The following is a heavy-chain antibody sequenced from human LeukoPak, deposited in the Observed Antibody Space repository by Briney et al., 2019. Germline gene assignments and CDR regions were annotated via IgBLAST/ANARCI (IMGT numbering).Heavy chain of an antibody. V-gene: IGHV4-4*07. CDR1: GGSISTYY. CDR2: IYSSGST. D-gene: IGHD1-26*01. Sequence: SETLSLTCTVSGGSISTYYWSWIRQPAGKGLEWIGRIYSSGSTNYKPSLESRVTMSVDTSKNQFSLKLSSMTAADTAVYYCARDVAGATSWFDPWGQGTLVTVSS. CDR3: ARDVAGATSWFDP. J-gene: IGHJ5*02.